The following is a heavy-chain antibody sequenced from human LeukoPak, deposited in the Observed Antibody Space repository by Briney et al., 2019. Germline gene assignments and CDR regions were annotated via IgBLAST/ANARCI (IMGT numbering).Heavy chain of an antibody. J-gene: IGHJ4*02. CDR2: MNPNSGNT. CDR3: ARGRTPYPKKGSGWYEYFDY. CDR1: GYTFTSYD. V-gene: IGHV1-8*01. Sequence: ASVKVSCKASGYTFTSYDINWVRQATGQGLEWMGWMNPNSGNTGYAQKFQGRVTMTRNTSISTAYMELSRLRSEDTAVYYCARGRTPYPKKGSGWYEYFDYWGQGTLVTVSS. D-gene: IGHD6-19*01.